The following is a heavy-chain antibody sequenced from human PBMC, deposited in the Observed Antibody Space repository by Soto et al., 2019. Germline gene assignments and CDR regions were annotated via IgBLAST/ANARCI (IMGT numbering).Heavy chain of an antibody. Sequence: GSVKVSFKASGYPFTSYGISWVRQAPGQGLEWMGWISAYNDNTNYPQKLQGRVTMTTDTSTSTAYMELRTLRSDDTAVYYCARGDALDYWGQGTMVTVSS. D-gene: IGHD2-2*01. V-gene: IGHV1-18*04. CDR3: ARGDALDY. CDR1: GYPFTSYG. CDR2: ISAYNDNT. J-gene: IGHJ4*02.